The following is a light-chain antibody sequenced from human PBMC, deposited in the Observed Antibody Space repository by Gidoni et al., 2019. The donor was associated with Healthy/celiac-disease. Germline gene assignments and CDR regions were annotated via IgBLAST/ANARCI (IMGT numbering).Light chain of an antibody. CDR1: QSIGNW. J-gene: IGKJ1*01. V-gene: IGKV1-5*03. CDR3: QQYNWT. CDR2: KAS. Sequence: DIQMTQSPSTLSASVGDRVTITCRASQSIGNWLAWYQQKPGNAPKLLIYKASSLESGVPSRFSGSGSVIEFTLTISSLQPDDFATYYCQQYNWTFGQGTKVEVK.